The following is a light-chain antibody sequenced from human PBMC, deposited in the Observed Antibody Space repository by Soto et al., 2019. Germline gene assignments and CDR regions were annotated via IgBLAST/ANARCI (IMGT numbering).Light chain of an antibody. CDR3: QSYDSSLSAVV. CDR2: GNS. J-gene: IGLJ2*01. CDR1: SSNTGAGYD. V-gene: IGLV1-40*01. Sequence: QSVLTQPPSVSGAPGQRVTISCTGRSSNTGAGYDVHWYQQLPGTAPKLLIYGNSNRPSGVPDRFSGSKSGTSASLAITGLQAEDEADYYCQSYDSSLSAVVFGGGTKLTV.